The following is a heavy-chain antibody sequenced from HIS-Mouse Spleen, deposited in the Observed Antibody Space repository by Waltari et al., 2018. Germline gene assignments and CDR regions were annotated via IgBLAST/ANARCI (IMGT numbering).Heavy chain of an antibody. J-gene: IGHJ4*02. V-gene: IGHV3-7*01. CDR3: ARRLAPDY. CDR1: GSTFSCFW. Sequence: EVQLVESGGGLVQPGGSLRLSGSASGSTFSCFWMCWVRQAPGKGLEWVANIKQDGSEKYYVDSVKGRFTISRDNAKNSLYLQMNSLRAEDTAVYYCARRLAPDYWGQGTLVTVSS. CDR2: IKQDGSEK. D-gene: IGHD4-17*01.